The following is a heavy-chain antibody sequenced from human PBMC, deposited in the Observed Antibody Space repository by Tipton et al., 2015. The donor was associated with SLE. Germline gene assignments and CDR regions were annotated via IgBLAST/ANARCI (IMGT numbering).Heavy chain of an antibody. CDR1: GGSISSGSYY. D-gene: IGHD3-10*01. CDR2: IYTSGST. V-gene: IGHV4-61*02. Sequence: TLSLTCTVSGGSISSGSYYWSWIRQPAGKGLEWIGRIYTSGSTNYNPSLKSRVTISVDTSKNQFSLKLSSVTAADTAVYYCARVRSMVRGGRYYGMDVWGQGTTVTVSS. CDR3: ARVRSMVRGGRYYGMDV. J-gene: IGHJ6*02.